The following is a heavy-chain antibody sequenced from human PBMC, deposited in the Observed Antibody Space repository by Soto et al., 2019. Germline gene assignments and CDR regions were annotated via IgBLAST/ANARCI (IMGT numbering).Heavy chain of an antibody. D-gene: IGHD6-13*01. J-gene: IGHJ6*02. CDR2: IYYSGST. V-gene: IGHV4-30-4*01. CDR3: ARSYSSSWYYYYYGMDV. CDR1: GGSISSGDYY. Sequence: SETLCLTCTVSGGSISSGDYYWSWIRQPPGKGLEWIGYIYYSGSTYYNPSLKSRVTISVDTSKNQFSLKLSSVTAADTAVYYCARSYSSSWYYYYYGMDVWGQGTTVTVSS.